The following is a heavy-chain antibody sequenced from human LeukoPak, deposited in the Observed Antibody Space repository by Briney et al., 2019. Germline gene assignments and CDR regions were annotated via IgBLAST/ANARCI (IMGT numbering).Heavy chain of an antibody. CDR2: MNPNSGNT. D-gene: IGHD5-18*01. Sequence: ASVKVSCKASGYTFTSYDINWVRQATGQGLEWMGWMNPNSGNTGYAQKFQGRVTMTRNTSISTAYMELSSLRPEDTAVYYCARPGRGYSYGPNWFDPWGQGTLVTVSS. V-gene: IGHV1-8*01. CDR1: GYTFTSYD. J-gene: IGHJ5*02. CDR3: ARPGRGYSYGPNWFDP.